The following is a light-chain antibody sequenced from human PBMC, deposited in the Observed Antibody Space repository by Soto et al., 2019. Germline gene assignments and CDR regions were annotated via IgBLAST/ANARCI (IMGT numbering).Light chain of an antibody. Sequence: DIVMTQSPATLSVSAGERATLSCRASQSVSNNLAWYQHKPGQAPRLLIRAASTRARGIPARFSGSGSGTEFTLIISSLQSEDFAVYYCQQYNRLQFTFGPGTKVDIK. V-gene: IGKV3-15*01. CDR1: QSVSNN. CDR2: AAS. CDR3: QQYNRLQFT. J-gene: IGKJ3*01.